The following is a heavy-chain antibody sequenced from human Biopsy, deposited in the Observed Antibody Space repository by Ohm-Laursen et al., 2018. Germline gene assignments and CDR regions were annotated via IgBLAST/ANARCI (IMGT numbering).Heavy chain of an antibody. Sequence: PSDTLSLTCTVSRDSISNYYWTWIRQSPGKGLEWIGYIYYTGSTNYNPSVKSRATISVDTSKNQFSLKLNSVTAADTAVYFCAKFEGDPTPSYYFDYWGQGTLVTVSS. CDR3: AKFEGDPTPSYYFDY. V-gene: IGHV4-59*07. CDR2: IYYTGST. CDR1: RDSISNYY. D-gene: IGHD3-10*01. J-gene: IGHJ4*02.